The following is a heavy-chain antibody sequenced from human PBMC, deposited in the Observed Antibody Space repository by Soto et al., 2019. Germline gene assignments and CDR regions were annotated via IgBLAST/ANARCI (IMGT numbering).Heavy chain of an antibody. J-gene: IGHJ6*02. V-gene: IGHV4-31*03. D-gene: IGHD2-2*01. CDR3: ARFQSRAHYFAMAV. Sequence: PSETLSLTCSVSGGTINSGGYYWTWIRQHPGRGLECIGYIYYSGNTYYNPSLKSRLTISLDTSENQFSMKLNSVTVADTAVYYCARFQSRAHYFAMAVWGQGTAVTVYS. CDR2: IYYSGNT. CDR1: GGTINSGGYY.